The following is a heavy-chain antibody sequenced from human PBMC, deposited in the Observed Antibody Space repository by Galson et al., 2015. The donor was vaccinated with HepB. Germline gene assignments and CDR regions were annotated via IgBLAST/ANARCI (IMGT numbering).Heavy chain of an antibody. D-gene: IGHD3-16*01. CDR1: GFMFDTHA. J-gene: IGHJ5*01. CDR3: AKGYGLFDS. V-gene: IGHV3-23*01. Sequence: LRLSCAASGFMFDTHAISWARQVPGKGLKWVSGISGNGGSSFYADSMKGRFNISKDNSKDTVYLQINSARDEDTAVYYCAKGYGLFDSWGQGILVTVSS. CDR2: ISGNGGSS.